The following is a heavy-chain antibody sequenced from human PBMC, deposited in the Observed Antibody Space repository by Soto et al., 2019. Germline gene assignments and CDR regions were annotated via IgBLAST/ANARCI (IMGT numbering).Heavy chain of an antibody. Sequence: QVQLVQSGAEVKKPGSSVKVSCKTSGVSFNNNGIGWVRQAPGHGLEWMGGVSPPFRTSNYARKFQGRISITADPSTGTVNMELSSLTPEDTAQYYCARVLYYGSGSYSPYGMDVWGQGTTVTVSS. J-gene: IGHJ6*02. CDR2: VSPPFRTS. CDR3: ARVLYYGSGSYSPYGMDV. CDR1: GVSFNNNG. D-gene: IGHD3-10*01. V-gene: IGHV1-69*01.